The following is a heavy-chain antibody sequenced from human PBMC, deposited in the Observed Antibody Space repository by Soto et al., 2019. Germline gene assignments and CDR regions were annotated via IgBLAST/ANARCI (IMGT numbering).Heavy chain of an antibody. J-gene: IGHJ4*02. CDR1: GFIFNDYH. CDR3: VAALSYGDPCFGH. D-gene: IGHD2-21*02. CDR2: ISNSGNNV. V-gene: IGHV3-11*01. Sequence: GGSLRLSCAASGFIFNDYHMSWIRQAPGKGLEWVAYISNSGNNVYYADSVKGRFTISRDNADKSLYLQMNSLRADDTDVYSCVAALSYGDPCFGHWGQGTLVTVSS.